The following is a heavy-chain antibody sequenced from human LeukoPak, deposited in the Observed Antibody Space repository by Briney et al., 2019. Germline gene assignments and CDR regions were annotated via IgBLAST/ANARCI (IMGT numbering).Heavy chain of an antibody. V-gene: IGHV3-30*18. CDR2: ISYDGSNK. D-gene: IGHD5-24*01. CDR1: GFTFSSYG. J-gene: IGHJ5*02. Sequence: PGGSLRLSCAASGFTFSSYGMHWVRQAPGKGLEWVAVISYDGSNKYYADSVKGRFIISRDNSKNTLYLQMNSLRAEDTAVYYCAKDLGDGYNYNWFDPWGQGTLVTVSS. CDR3: AKDLGDGYNYNWFDP.